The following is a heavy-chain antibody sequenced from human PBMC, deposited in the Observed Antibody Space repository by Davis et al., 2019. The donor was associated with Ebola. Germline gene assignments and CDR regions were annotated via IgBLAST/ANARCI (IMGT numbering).Heavy chain of an antibody. CDR2: ISGSGGST. D-gene: IGHD2-2*02. J-gene: IGHJ4*02. V-gene: IGHV3-23*01. CDR1: GFTFSSYA. Sequence: GESLKISCAASGFTFSSYAMSWVRQAPGKGLEWVSAISGSGGSTYYADCVTGRFTISRDNSKNTLYLQMNSLRAEDTAVYYCAKFAYQLLYFDYWGQGTLVTVSS. CDR3: AKFAYQLLYFDY.